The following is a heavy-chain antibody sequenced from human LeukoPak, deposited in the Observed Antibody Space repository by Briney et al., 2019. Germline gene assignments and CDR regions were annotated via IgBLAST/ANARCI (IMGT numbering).Heavy chain of an antibody. J-gene: IGHJ4*02. D-gene: IGHD3-22*01. CDR2: VSHSGST. CDR3: ARHIMIVVTEYHFDD. CDR1: GGSISSSGYY. V-gene: IGHV4-39*01. Sequence: SETLSLTCTDSGGSISSSGYYWGWIRQSPGKGLEWIGSVSHSGSTYYNPPLKSRVTMSIDTSKNQFSLELRSATAADTAVYYCARHIMIVVTEYHFDDWGQGTQVSVSS.